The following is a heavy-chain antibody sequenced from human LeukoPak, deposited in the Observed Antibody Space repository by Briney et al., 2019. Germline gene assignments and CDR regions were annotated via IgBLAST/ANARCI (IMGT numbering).Heavy chain of an antibody. J-gene: IGHJ5*02. CDR3: ARADFIDAGPYLIGP. Sequence: ASVKVSCKTSGYSFTDYYIHWVRQAPGQGLEWMGWINAKSGRTSSARKFQGRVTMTRDPSITTVYMDMAWLTSDDTAIYFCARADFIDAGPYLIGPWGQGTLVTVSS. D-gene: IGHD3-3*01. CDR2: INAKSGRT. V-gene: IGHV1-2*02. CDR1: GYSFTDYY.